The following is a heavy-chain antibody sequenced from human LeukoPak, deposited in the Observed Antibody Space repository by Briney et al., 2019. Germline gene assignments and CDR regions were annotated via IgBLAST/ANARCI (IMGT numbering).Heavy chain of an antibody. J-gene: IGHJ4*02. CDR3: ERVGRDYFDY. CDR1: GYTFTGDN. D-gene: IGHD1-26*01. CDR2: INPNSGGT. V-gene: IGHV1-2*02. Sequence: GASVKVSCKASGYTFTGDNMHWVRQAPGQGLEWMGWINPNSGGTNYAQKFQGRVTMTRDTSISTAYMELSRLRSDDMAVYYCERVGRDYFDYWGQGTLVTVSS.